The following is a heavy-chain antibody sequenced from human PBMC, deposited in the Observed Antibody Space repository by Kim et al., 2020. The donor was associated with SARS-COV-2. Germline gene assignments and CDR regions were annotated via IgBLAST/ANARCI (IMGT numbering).Heavy chain of an antibody. CDR1: GFTFSSYG. J-gene: IGHJ4*02. Sequence: GGSLRLSCAASGFTFSSYGMHWVRQAPGKGLEWVAVISYDGSNKYYADSVKGRFTISRDNSKNTLYLQMNSLRAEDTAVYYCATQSGLDYWGQGTLVTVSS. CDR2: ISYDGSNK. CDR3: ATQSGLDY. V-gene: IGHV3-30*03.